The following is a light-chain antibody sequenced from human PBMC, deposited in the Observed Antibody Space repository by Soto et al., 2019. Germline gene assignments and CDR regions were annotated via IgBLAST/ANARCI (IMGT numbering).Light chain of an antibody. CDR2: DLN. V-gene: IGLV2-11*01. CDR1: SSDVSAYDY. CDR3: CSYAGTYPFVV. J-gene: IGLJ2*01. Sequence: QSVLTQPRSVSGSPGQSVTISCTGTSSDVSAYDYVSWYQHRPGKPPKLMIYDLNKRPSGVPDRFSGSKSGNTASLTISGLQADDEAAYYCCSYAGTYPFVVFGGGTKVTVL.